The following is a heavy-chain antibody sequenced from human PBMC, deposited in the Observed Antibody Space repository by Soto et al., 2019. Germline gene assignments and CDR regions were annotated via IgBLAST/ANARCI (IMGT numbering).Heavy chain of an antibody. CDR3: ARGSGSFVYGMDV. CDR1: GYTLSDYF. J-gene: IGHJ6*02. V-gene: IGHV1-46*01. Sequence: QVQLVQSGAEVKKPGASVKVSCNASGYTLSDYFMHWVRQAPGQGLEWMGTINPRGGSTRYAENYQGRVTMTSDTSTSTVYMELSSLRSDDTAVFYCARGSGSFVYGMDVWGQGTRVTVSS. CDR2: INPRGGST. D-gene: IGHD3-10*01.